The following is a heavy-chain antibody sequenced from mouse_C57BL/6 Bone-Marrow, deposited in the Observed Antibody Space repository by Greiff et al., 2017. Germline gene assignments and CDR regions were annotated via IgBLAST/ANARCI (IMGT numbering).Heavy chain of an antibody. V-gene: IGHV1-64*01. CDR3: ARKDGSHYFDY. Sequence: VQLQQPGAELVKPGASVKLSCKASGYTFTSYWMHWVKQRPGQGLEWIGMIHPNSGSTNYNEKFKSKATLTVDKSSSTAYRQLSSLTSEDSAVYYCARKDGSHYFDYWGQGTTLTVSS. CDR1: GYTFTSYW. CDR2: IHPNSGST. D-gene: IGHD2-3*01. J-gene: IGHJ2*01.